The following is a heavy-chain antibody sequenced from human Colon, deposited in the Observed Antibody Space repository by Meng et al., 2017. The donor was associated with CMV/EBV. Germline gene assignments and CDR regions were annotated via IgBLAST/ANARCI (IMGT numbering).Heavy chain of an antibody. CDR1: EFTFNTYT. Sequence: GGSLRLSCAASEFTFNTYTMNWVRQAPGKGPEWLAYISPSSNSVYYADSVRGRFTVSRDNAKNSLYLQMNSLRADDTAIYYCARAAVGGNEGIDYWGQGTLVTVS. D-gene: IGHD4-23*01. CDR3: ARAAVGGNEGIDY. J-gene: IGHJ4*02. V-gene: IGHV3-48*04. CDR2: ISPSSNSV.